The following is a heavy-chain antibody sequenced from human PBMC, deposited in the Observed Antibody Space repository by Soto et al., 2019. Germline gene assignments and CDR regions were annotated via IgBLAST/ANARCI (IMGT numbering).Heavy chain of an antibody. CDR3: ARVPSTFDYYYAPDV. V-gene: IGHV4-30-4*01. CDR1: GDSISSGNKY. D-gene: IGHD3-16*01. CDR2: IYSSGST. Sequence: PSETLSLTCTVSGDSISSGNKYWSWIRQPPGKGLEWIGYIYSSGSTYYNPSLKSRLSISLHTSDNQFSLKFDSVTDADSAVYYCARVPSTFDYYYAPDVWGHGTTVTVS. J-gene: IGHJ6*02.